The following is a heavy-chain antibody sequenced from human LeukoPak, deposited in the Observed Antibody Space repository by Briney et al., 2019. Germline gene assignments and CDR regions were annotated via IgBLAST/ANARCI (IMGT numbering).Heavy chain of an antibody. CDR3: ATAFCGGDCYNPNWFDP. Sequence: PGRSLRLSCAASGFTFSSYAIHWVRQAPGKGLEWMGGFDPEDGETIYAQKFQGRVTMTEDTSTDTAYMELSSLRSEDTAVYYCATAFCGGDCYNPNWFDPWGQGTLVTVSS. CDR1: GFTFSSYA. J-gene: IGHJ5*02. CDR2: FDPEDGET. D-gene: IGHD2-21*02. V-gene: IGHV1-24*01.